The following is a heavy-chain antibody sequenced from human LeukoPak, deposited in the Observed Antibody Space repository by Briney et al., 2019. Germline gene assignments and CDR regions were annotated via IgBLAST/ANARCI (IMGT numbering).Heavy chain of an antibody. D-gene: IGHD6-13*01. CDR2: IYYSGST. CDR1: GGSISGYY. Sequence: SETLSLTCTVSGGSISGYYWSWIRQPPGKGLEWIGYIYYSGSTNYNPSLKSRVTISVDTSKNQFSLKLSSVTAADTAVYYCASSPSSSWYPVDFQHWGQGTLVTASS. V-gene: IGHV4-59*01. CDR3: ASSPSSSWYPVDFQH. J-gene: IGHJ1*01.